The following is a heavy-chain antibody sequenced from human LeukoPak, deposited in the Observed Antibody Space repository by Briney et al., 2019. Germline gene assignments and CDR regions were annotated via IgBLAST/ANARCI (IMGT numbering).Heavy chain of an antibody. CDR1: GGSISSYY. D-gene: IGHD2-2*01. CDR3: ARVPAASGYYYGMDV. CDR2: IYTSGST. Sequence: PSETLSLTCTVSGGSISSYYWSWIRQPAGKGLEWIGRIYTSGSTNYNPSLKSRVTMSVDTSKNQFSLKLSSVTAADTAVYYCARVPAASGYYYGMDVWGQGTTVTVSS. J-gene: IGHJ6*02. V-gene: IGHV4-4*07.